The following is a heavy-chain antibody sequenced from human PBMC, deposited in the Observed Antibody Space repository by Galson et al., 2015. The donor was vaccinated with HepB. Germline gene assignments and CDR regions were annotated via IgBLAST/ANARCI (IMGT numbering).Heavy chain of an antibody. V-gene: IGHV3-15*01. CDR2: IKSKTDGGTT. CDR1: GFTFSNDW. Sequence: SLRLSCAASGFTFSNDWMSWVRQALGKGLEWVGRIKSKTDGGTTDYAAPVKGRFTISRDDSKNTLYLQMNSLKTEDTAVYYCTTIPHYYDSSGYYTDGPPDYWGQGTLVTVSS. CDR3: TTIPHYYDSSGYYTDGPPDY. D-gene: IGHD3-22*01. J-gene: IGHJ4*02.